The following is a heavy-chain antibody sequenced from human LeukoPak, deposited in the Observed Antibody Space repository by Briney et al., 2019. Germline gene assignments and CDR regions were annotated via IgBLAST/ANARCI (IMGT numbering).Heavy chain of an antibody. CDR1: GGSISTYY. V-gene: IGHV4-59*08. D-gene: IGHD2-21*01. CDR3: ERHRPCPDLFGDDAFFDF. CDR2: IYYSGST. Sequence: SETLSLTCTVSGGSISTYYWSWIRQPPGKGLEWIGYIYYSGSTSYNPSLKSRVTISVDTSKNQFSLKLGSVTAADTAVYYCERHRPCPDLFGDDAFFDFWGQGTLVTVSS. J-gene: IGHJ4*02.